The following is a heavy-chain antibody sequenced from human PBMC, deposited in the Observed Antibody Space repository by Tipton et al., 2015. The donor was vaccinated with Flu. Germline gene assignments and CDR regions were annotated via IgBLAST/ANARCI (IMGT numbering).Heavy chain of an antibody. CDR1: GYTFTNYW. V-gene: IGHV5-51*03. J-gene: IGHJ2*01. CDR2: IYPGDSDT. Sequence: QLVQSGAEVKKPGESLKISCKGSGYTFTNYWIGWVRQMPGKGLEWMGIIYPGDSDTRYSPSFQGQVTIPADKSISTAYLQWNSLKASNTAMYYCARGQWLKWFDLLGRGTLVTVSS. CDR3: ARGQWLKWFDL. D-gene: IGHD6-19*01.